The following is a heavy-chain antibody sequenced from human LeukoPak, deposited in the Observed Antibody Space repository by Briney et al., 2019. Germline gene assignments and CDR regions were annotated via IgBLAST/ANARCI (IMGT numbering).Heavy chain of an antibody. CDR1: GFTFSSYA. CDR2: ISYDGSNK. CDR3: AKDSATYGRFDY. Sequence: GGSLRLSCAASGFTFSSYAMHWVRQAPGKGLEWVAVISYDGSNKYYADSVKGRFTISRDNSKNTLYLQINTLRAEDTAIYYCAKDSATYGRFDYWGQGTLVSVSS. J-gene: IGHJ4*02. V-gene: IGHV3-30-3*01. D-gene: IGHD3-10*01.